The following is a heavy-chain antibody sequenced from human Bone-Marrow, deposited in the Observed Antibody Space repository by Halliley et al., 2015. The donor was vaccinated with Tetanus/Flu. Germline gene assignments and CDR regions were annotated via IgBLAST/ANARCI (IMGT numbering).Heavy chain of an antibody. V-gene: IGHV4-4*02. CDR2: IYHSGSV. CDR3: AGRQWGFHNSRDNYSFY. D-gene: IGHD3-22*01. Sequence: SLRLSCDVSGVSVTTNQWWTWVRQPPGKGLEWIGEIYHSGSVNYDPSLKSRVTLSVDKARNHFSLKLTSVIAADTAVYYCAGRQWGFHNSRDNYSFYWGPGILVTVSS. CDR1: GVSVTTNQW. J-gene: IGHJ4*02.